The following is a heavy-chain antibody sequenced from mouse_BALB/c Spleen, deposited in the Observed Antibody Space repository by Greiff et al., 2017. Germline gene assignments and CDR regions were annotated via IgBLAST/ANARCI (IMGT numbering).Heavy chain of an antibody. CDR2: ISSGGST. V-gene: IGHV5-6-5*01. J-gene: IGHJ3*01. D-gene: IGHD1-1*01. CDR1: GFTFSSFG. CDR3: ARTTTVVASRGFAY. Sequence: EVMLVESGGGLVQPGGSRKLSCAASGFTFSSFGMHWVRQAPEKGLEWVAYISSGGSTYYPDSVKGRFTISRDNARNILYLQMSSLRSEDTAMYYCARTTTVVASRGFAYWGQGTLVTVSA.